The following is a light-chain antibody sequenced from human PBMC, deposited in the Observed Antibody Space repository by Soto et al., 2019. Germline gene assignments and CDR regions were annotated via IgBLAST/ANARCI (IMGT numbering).Light chain of an antibody. CDR3: QQHKSYPRT. Sequence: DIQRTQSPSTLSASVGDRVTITCRASQSISSALVWYQQKPGKAPNLLIYKASSLESGVPLRFSGSGSGTEFTLTFSSLQPEDFAAYYCQQHKSYPRTFGQGTKVEIK. J-gene: IGKJ1*01. V-gene: IGKV1-5*03. CDR2: KAS. CDR1: QSISSA.